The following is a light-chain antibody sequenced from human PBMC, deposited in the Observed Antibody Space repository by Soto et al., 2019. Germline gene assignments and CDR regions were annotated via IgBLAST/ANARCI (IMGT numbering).Light chain of an antibody. Sequence: EIVMTQSPATLSVSPGERATLSCRASHSVSSNLAWYQQKPGQAPRLLIYGASTRATGIPARFSGSGSGTEFTPTISSLQPEDFSVYYCQQYNNWPPITFGQGTRLEIK. V-gene: IGKV3-15*01. CDR1: HSVSSN. CDR2: GAS. J-gene: IGKJ5*01. CDR3: QQYNNWPPIT.